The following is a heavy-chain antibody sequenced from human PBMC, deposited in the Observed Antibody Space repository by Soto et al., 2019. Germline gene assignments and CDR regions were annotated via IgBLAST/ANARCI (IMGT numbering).Heavy chain of an antibody. J-gene: IGHJ6*02. Sequence: PSETLSLTCTVSGGSISSGGYYWSWIRQHPGKGLEWIGYIYYSGSTYYNPSLKSRVTISVDTSKNQFSLKLSSVTAADTAVYYCARDREVDTAMVNYYYYGMDVWGQGTLVTVSS. CDR3: ARDREVDTAMVNYYYYGMDV. V-gene: IGHV4-31*03. CDR2: IYYSGST. D-gene: IGHD5-18*01. CDR1: GGSISSGGYY.